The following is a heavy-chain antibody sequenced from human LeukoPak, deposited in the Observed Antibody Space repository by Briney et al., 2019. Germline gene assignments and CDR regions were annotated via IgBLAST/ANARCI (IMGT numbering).Heavy chain of an antibody. CDR1: GYTFTGYY. D-gene: IGHD3-3*01. V-gene: IGHV1-2*06. J-gene: IGHJ6*02. CDR3: ARATSYYDFWSGYYYYGMDV. CDR2: INPNSGGT. Sequence: GASVKVSCKASGYTFTGYYMHWVRQAPGQGLEWMGRINPNSGGTNYAQKFQGRVTMTRDTSISTAYMELSRLRSDDTAVYYCARATSYYDFWSGYYYYGMDVWGQGTTVTVSS.